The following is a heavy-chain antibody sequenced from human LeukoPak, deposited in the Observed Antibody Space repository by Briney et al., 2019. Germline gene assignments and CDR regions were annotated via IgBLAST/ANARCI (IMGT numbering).Heavy chain of an antibody. D-gene: IGHD5-12*01. J-gene: IGHJ4*02. CDR1: GFTFSSYA. V-gene: IGHV3-30*14. CDR2: ISYDGSNK. CDR3: ARGPSGYHNT. Sequence: GGSLRLSCAASGFTFSSYAMHWVRQAPGKGLEWVAVISYDGSNKYYADSVKGRFTISRDNSKNTLYLKMNSLRAEDTAVYYCARGPSGYHNTGGQGTLVTVSP.